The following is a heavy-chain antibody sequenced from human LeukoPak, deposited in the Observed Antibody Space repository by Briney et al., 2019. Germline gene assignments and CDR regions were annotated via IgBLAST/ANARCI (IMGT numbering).Heavy chain of an antibody. D-gene: IGHD4-23*01. V-gene: IGHV1-46*01. CDR1: GFTFTGYY. Sequence: ASVKVSCKASGFTFTGYYMHWVRQAPGQGLEWMGIINPSGGSISYAQKFQGRVTMTRDTFTSTVYMELSSLRSEDTAVYYCARGRTTVVTPGYFQYWGQGTLVIVSS. J-gene: IGHJ1*01. CDR2: INPSGGSI. CDR3: ARGRTTVVTPGYFQY.